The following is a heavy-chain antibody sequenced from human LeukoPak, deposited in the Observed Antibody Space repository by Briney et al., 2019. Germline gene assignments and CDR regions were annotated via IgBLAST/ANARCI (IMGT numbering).Heavy chain of an antibody. CDR2: ISSSSSTI. V-gene: IGHV3-48*04. CDR1: GFTFSSYS. CDR3: ARGATVTTNYYYYMDA. Sequence: PGGSLRLSCAGSGFTFSSYSMNWVRQAPGKGLEWVSYISSSSSTIYYADSVKGRFTISRDNARNSLFLHMYSLRAEDTAVYYCARGATVTTNYYYYMDAWGKGTTVTVSS. D-gene: IGHD4-17*01. J-gene: IGHJ6*03.